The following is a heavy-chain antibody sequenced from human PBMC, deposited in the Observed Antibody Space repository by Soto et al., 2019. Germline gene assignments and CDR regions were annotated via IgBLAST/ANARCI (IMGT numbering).Heavy chain of an antibody. J-gene: IGHJ5*02. CDR3: AKVGSYVVVPAAIPGGWFDP. D-gene: IGHD2-2*01. V-gene: IGHV3-23*01. Sequence: HPGGSLRLSCAASGFTFSSYAMSWVRQAPGKGLEWVSAISGSGGSTYYADSVKGRFTISRDNSKNTLYLQMNSLRAEDTAVYYCAKVGSYVVVPAAIPGGWFDPWGQGTLVTVSS. CDR1: GFTFSSYA. CDR2: ISGSGGST.